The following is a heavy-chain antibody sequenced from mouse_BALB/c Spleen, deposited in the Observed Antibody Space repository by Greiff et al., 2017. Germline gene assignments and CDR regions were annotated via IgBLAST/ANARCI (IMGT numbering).Heavy chain of an antibody. Sequence: VHVKQSGPELMKPGASVKISCKASGYSFTSYYMHWVKQSHGKSLEWIGYIDPFNGGTSYNQKFKGKATLTVDKSSSTAYMHLSSLTSEDSAVYYCARDYDYAFAYWGQGTLVTVSA. J-gene: IGHJ3*01. D-gene: IGHD2-4*01. CDR2: IDPFNGGT. V-gene: IGHV1S135*01. CDR3: ARDYDYAFAY. CDR1: GYSFTSYY.